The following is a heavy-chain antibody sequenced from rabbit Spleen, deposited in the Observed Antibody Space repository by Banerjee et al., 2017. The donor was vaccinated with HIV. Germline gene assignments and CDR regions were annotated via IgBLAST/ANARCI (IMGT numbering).Heavy chain of an antibody. CDR1: GFSFSSSDY. CDR3: GRSTYSLGWGGNL. J-gene: IGHJ4*01. CDR2: IAGSSGST. D-gene: IGHD4-1*01. V-gene: IGHV1S40*01. Sequence: QSLEESGGDLVKPGASLTLTCTASGFSFSSSDYMCWVRQAPGKGLEWISCIAGSSGSTYYASWAKGRFTITRSTSLNTVTLQMTSLTAADTATYFCGRSTYSLGWGGNLGGPGTLVTVS.